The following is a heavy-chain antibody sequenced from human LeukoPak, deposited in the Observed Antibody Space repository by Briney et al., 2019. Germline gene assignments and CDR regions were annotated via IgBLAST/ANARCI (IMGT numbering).Heavy chain of an antibody. CDR2: INKDGSEK. V-gene: IGHV3-7*01. D-gene: IGHD5-24*01. J-gene: IGHJ5*02. Sequence: GGSLRLSCVASGFTFSDYWMSWVRQAPGKGLEWVANINKDGSEKYYVDSVKGRFAISRDNAKNSLSLQMNSLGAEDTALYYCVRDAGSRDWFDPWGQGTLVTVSS. CDR1: GFTFSDYW. CDR3: VRDAGSRDWFDP.